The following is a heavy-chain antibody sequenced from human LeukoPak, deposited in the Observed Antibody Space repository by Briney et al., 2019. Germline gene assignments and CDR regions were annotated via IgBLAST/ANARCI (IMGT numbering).Heavy chain of an antibody. J-gene: IGHJ4*02. CDR3: ARAVFDTYFDY. CDR1: GFIFSNYE. D-gene: IGHD2-21*01. CDR2: ISSGGSNK. V-gene: IGHV3-48*03. Sequence: PGGSLRLSCAASGFIFSNYEMNWVRQAPGKGLEWVSYISSGGSNKYSADSVKGRSTISRDNVKNSLYLQMNSLRAEDTAVYYCARAVFDTYFDYWGQGTLVTVSS.